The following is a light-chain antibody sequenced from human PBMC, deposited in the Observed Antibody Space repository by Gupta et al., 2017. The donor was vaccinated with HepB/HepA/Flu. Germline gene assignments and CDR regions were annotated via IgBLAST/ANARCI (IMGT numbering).Light chain of an antibody. Sequence: QSVLTQPPSVSGTPGQRIPVPCSERNSNIGRNTVNWYQHLPGTAPKLLIYNNFQRPSGVPDRFSGSRSGTSASLAISGLQSEDEADYYCAAWDDGLSGYVFGSGTQVTVL. CDR3: AAWDDGLSGYV. CDR1: NSNIGRNT. J-gene: IGLJ1*01. V-gene: IGLV1-44*01. CDR2: NNF.